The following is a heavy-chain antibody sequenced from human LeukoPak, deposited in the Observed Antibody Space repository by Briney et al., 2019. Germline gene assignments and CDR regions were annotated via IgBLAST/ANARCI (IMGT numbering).Heavy chain of an antibody. V-gene: IGHV3-66*01. CDR1: GFTVSSNY. CDR2: IYSGGST. D-gene: IGHD4-17*01. J-gene: IGHJ6*02. Sequence: GGSLRLSCAASGFTVSSNYMSWVRQAPGKGLEWVSVIYSGGSTYYADSVKGRFTISRDNSKNTLYLQMNSLRAEDTAVYYCARESYGDYYYYYGMDVWGQGTTVTVSS. CDR3: ARESYGDYYYYYGMDV.